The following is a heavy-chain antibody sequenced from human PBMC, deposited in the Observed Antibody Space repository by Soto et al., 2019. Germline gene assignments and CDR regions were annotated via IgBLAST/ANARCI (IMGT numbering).Heavy chain of an antibody. CDR2: IDGDGRNT. J-gene: IGHJ4*02. V-gene: IGHV3-74*01. CDR3: IRGSRGWTGIDY. D-gene: IGHD6-19*01. Sequence: EVQLVESGGGLVQPGGSLTVSCTASGFTFSSHWIHWVRQGPGKGLMWVSRIDGDGRNTDYADSVKGRFALSRDNAKNTVNRHMRSLRADDTGVYYWIRGSRGWTGIDYLGQGAGVTVSS. CDR1: GFTFSSHW.